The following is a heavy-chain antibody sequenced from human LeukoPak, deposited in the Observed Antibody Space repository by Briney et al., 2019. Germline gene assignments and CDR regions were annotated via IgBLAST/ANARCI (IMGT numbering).Heavy chain of an antibody. CDR1: GFTVSNNY. CDR2: IYSGGST. CDR3: ARDRHIAAAGYYFDY. Sequence: GGSLRLSCAASGFTVSNNYMNWVRQAPGKGLEWVSNIYSGGSTNYADSVKGRFTISRDNSKNTVYLQMNSLRAEDTAVYYCARDRHIAAAGYYFDYWGQGTLVTVSS. V-gene: IGHV3-66*01. J-gene: IGHJ4*02. D-gene: IGHD6-25*01.